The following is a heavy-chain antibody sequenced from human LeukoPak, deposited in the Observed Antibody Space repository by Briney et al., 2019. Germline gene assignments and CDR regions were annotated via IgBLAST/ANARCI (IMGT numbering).Heavy chain of an antibody. Sequence: GGSLRLSCAASGFSFSSYVMSWVRQAPGKGLEWVSAVSANVDNTYYADSVKGRFTITRDNSKYTLSLQMNNLRAEDTAIYYCTCVDYWGQGTLVTVSS. CDR2: VSANVDNT. V-gene: IGHV3-23*01. CDR3: TCVDY. CDR1: GFSFSSYV. J-gene: IGHJ4*02.